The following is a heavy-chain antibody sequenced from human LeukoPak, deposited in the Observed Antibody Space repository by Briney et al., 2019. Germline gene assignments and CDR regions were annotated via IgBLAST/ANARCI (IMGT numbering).Heavy chain of an antibody. V-gene: IGHV3-21*01. CDR2: IIWSSLYV. D-gene: IGHD3-3*01. CDR3: ARGLTVFGAVNDAFDI. Sequence: PGGALRLSCAASGFNFSHYSIHWVRQAPGKGLEWVSAIIWSSLYVYYGGSVWGRFTISSGDARNSLFPAMNSLRAEDMAVYYCARGLTVFGAVNDAFDIWGQGTMVTVSS. J-gene: IGHJ3*02. CDR1: GFNFSHYS.